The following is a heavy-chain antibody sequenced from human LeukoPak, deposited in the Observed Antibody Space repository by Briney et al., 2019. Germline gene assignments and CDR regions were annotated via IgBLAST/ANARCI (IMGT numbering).Heavy chain of an antibody. CDR1: GGSISSSNW. D-gene: IGHD6-13*01. V-gene: IGHV4-4*02. J-gene: IGHJ4*02. CDR3: ARAFYSSSWNHKEDFFDF. CDR2: IYHSGST. Sequence: SETLSLTCAVSGGSISSSNWWSWVRQPPGKGLEWIGEIYHSGSTNYNPSLKSRVAISVDKSKNQFSLKLSSVTAADTAVYYCARAFYSSSWNHKEDFFDFWGQGTLVTVSS.